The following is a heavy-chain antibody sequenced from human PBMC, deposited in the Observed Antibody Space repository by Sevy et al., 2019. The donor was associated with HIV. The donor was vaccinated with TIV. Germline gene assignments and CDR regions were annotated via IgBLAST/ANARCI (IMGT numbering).Heavy chain of an antibody. CDR2: ISAYNGKT. J-gene: IGHJ4*02. D-gene: IGHD3-22*01. Sequence: ASVKVSCKAPGYTFTSYGISWVRQAPGQGLEWMGWISAYNGKTNYAQKIQGRVTMTTDTSTSTAYMEVRSLRSDDTAVYYCARDGPDTYYYDSSGYLGYFDYWGQGTLVTVSS. CDR1: GYTFTSYG. CDR3: ARDGPDTYYYDSSGYLGYFDY. V-gene: IGHV1-18*01.